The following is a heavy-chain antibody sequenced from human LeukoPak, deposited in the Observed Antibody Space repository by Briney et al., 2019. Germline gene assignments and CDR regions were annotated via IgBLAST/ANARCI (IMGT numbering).Heavy chain of an antibody. CDR1: GFTFSSYA. CDR2: ISGSGGST. J-gene: IGHJ4*02. V-gene: IGHV3-23*01. Sequence: GGSLRLSCAASGFTFSSYAMSWVRQAPGKGLEWVSAISGSGGSTYYADSVKGRFTISRDNSKNTLYLQTNSLRAEDTAVYYCAKASWRWELLTWWGQGTLVTVSS. D-gene: IGHD1-26*01. CDR3: AKASWRWELLTW.